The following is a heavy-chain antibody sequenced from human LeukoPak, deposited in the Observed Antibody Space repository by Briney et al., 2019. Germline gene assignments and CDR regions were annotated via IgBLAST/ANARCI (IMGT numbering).Heavy chain of an antibody. CDR3: ARGRGSSWYDYYYGMDV. CDR1: GGSFSGYY. J-gene: IGHJ6*02. Sequence: SETLSLTCAVYGGSFSGYYWSWIRQPPGKGLEWIGEINHSGSTNYNPSLKSRVTISVDTSKNQFSLKLSSVTAADTAVYYCARGRGSSWYDYYYGMDVWGRGTTVTVSS. V-gene: IGHV4-34*01. CDR2: INHSGST. D-gene: IGHD6-13*01.